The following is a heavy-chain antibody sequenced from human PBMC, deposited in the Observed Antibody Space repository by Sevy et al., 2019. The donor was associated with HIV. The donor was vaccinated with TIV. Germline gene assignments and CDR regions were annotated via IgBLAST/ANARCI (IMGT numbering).Heavy chain of an antibody. D-gene: IGHD5-12*01. CDR1: GGSISSYY. Sequence: SETLSLTCTVSGGSISSYYWSWIRQPPGKGLEWIGYIYYSGSTNYNPSLKSRVTISVDTSKNQFSLKLSSVTAADTAVYYCARYLVDIVATRGDYFDYWGQGTLVTVSS. J-gene: IGHJ4*02. V-gene: IGHV4-59*13. CDR2: IYYSGST. CDR3: ARYLVDIVATRGDYFDY.